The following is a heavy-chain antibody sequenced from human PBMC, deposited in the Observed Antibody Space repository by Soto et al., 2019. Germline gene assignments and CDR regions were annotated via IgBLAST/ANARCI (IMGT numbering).Heavy chain of an antibody. CDR3: AKDRPRRTSGYFFDY. D-gene: IGHD1-1*01. CDR2: INAGNGNT. CDR1: GYTFTSYA. J-gene: IGHJ4*02. Sequence: GASVKVSCTASGYTFTSYAMHWVRQAPGQRLEWMGWINAGNGNTKYSQKFQGRVTITRDTSASTAYMELSSLRSEDTAVYYCAKDRPRRTSGYFFDYWGQGTPVTVSS. V-gene: IGHV1-3*01.